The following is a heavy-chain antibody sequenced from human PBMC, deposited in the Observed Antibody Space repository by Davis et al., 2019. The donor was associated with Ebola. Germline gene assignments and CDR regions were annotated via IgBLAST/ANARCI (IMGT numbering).Heavy chain of an antibody. Sequence: ASVKVSCKASGYTFTGYYMHWVRQAPGQGLEWMGRINPNSGGTNYAQKLQGRVTMTTDTSTSTAYMELRSLRSDDTAVYYCARCITMVRGTGWFDPWGQGTLVTVSS. CDR2: INPNSGGT. CDR3: ARCITMVRGTGWFDP. V-gene: IGHV1-2*06. D-gene: IGHD3-10*01. CDR1: GYTFTGYY. J-gene: IGHJ5*02.